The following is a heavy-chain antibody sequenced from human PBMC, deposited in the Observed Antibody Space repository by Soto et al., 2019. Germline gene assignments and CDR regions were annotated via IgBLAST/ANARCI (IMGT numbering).Heavy chain of an antibody. CDR1: GYSFTSYW. CDR3: ARQPVYYYDSSGYRDY. J-gene: IGHJ4*02. V-gene: IGHV5-51*01. D-gene: IGHD3-22*01. Sequence: PGESLKISCKGSGYSFTSYWIGWVRQMPVKGLEWMGIIYPGACDTRYSPSFQGQVTISADKSIRTAYPQWSSLKASYTAMYYCARQPVYYYDSSGYRDYWGQGTLVTVSS. CDR2: IYPGACDT.